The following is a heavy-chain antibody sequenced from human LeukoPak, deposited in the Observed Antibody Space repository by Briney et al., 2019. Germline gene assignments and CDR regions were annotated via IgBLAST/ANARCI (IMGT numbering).Heavy chain of an antibody. CDR1: GGSISSSGYY. D-gene: IGHD3-22*01. J-gene: IGHJ5*02. Sequence: PSETLSLTCTVSGGSISSSGYYWGWIRQPPGKGLEWIGSIYYSGSTYYNPSLKSRVTISVDTSNNQFSLKLSSVTAADTAVYYCARRTYYYDSSYPSPGFDPWGQGILVTVSS. V-gene: IGHV4-39*01. CDR2: IYYSGST. CDR3: ARRTYYYDSSYPSPGFDP.